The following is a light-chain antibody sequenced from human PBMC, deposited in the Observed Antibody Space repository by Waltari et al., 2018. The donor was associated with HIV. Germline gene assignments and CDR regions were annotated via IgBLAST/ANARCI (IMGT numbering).Light chain of an antibody. J-gene: IGLJ1*01. CDR1: SSDVGAYNS. Sequence: QSALTQPASVSGSLGQSITISCTGTSSDVGAYNSVSWYQQRPGKVPKLLIYEVNSRPSGIDSRFSGSKSGNTASLTISGLQVEDEADYYCSSFTGSNTYVFGSGTKVTVL. V-gene: IGLV2-14*01. CDR3: SSFTGSNTYV. CDR2: EVN.